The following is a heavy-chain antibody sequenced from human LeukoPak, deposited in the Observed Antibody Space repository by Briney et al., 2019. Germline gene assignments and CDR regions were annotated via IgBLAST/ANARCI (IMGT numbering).Heavy chain of an antibody. CDR1: GFTFSTYA. CDR2: ITSSGGGT. Sequence: PGGSLRLSCAASGFTFSTYAMTWVRQAPGKGLEWVSSITSSGGGTYYADSVRGRFTISRDNSKITLYLQMKSLRVEDTAIYYCARAPLGMGFDSWGQGTLVTVSS. CDR3: ARAPLGMGFDS. J-gene: IGHJ5*01. V-gene: IGHV3-23*01. D-gene: IGHD3-3*01.